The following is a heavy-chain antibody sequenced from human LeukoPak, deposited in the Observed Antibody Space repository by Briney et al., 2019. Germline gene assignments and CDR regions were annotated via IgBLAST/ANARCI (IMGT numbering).Heavy chain of an antibody. CDR2: INPNSGGT. Sequence: ASVKVSCKASGYTFTGYYMHWVRQAPGQGLEWMGWINPNSGGTNYAQKFQGRVTMTRDTSISTAYMELSRLRSDDTAVYYYARRAQIQYCSGGSCYRHPFDYWGQGTLVTVSS. CDR1: GYTFTGYY. CDR3: ARRAQIQYCSGGSCYRHPFDY. D-gene: IGHD2-15*01. J-gene: IGHJ4*02. V-gene: IGHV1-2*02.